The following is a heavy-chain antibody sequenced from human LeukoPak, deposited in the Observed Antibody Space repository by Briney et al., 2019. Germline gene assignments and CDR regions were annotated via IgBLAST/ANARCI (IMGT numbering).Heavy chain of an antibody. CDR1: GGSISSYY. CDR3: ARDEGSSYPFDY. J-gene: IGHJ4*02. Sequence: SETLSLTCTVSGGSISSYYWGWIRQPPGKGLEWIGSIYYSGSTYYNPSLKSRVTISVDTSKNQFSLNLSSVTAADTAVYFCARDEGSSYPFDYWGQGTLVTVSS. V-gene: IGHV4-39*07. CDR2: IYYSGST. D-gene: IGHD2-2*01.